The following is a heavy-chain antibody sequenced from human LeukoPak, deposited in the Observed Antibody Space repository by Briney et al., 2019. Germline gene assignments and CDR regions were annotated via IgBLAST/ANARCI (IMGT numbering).Heavy chain of an antibody. CDR3: TRQSAMGRSGDY. CDR1: GSSFTSYW. V-gene: IGHV5-51*01. CDR2: IDPSDSET. Sequence: GAALEISFKASGSSFTSYWIGWGRPVTGKGLGWMGIIDPSDSETRYTPSFQGQVTISVDKSLTTAYLQWNSLKASDTAMYYCTRQSAMGRSGDYWGQGTLVTVSS. J-gene: IGHJ4*02. D-gene: IGHD7-27*01.